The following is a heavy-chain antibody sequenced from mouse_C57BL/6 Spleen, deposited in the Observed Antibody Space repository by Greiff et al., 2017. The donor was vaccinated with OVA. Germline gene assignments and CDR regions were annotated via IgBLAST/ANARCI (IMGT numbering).Heavy chain of an antibody. D-gene: IGHD2-2*01. CDR3: TDHGYLYAMDY. CDR2: IRLKSDNYAT. CDR1: GFTFSNYW. J-gene: IGHJ4*01. V-gene: IGHV6-3*01. Sequence: DVQLVESGGGLVQPGGSMKLSCVASGFTFSNYWMNWVRQSPEKGLEWVAQIRLKSDNYATHYAESVKGRFTISRDDSKSSVYLQMNNLRAEDTGIYYCTDHGYLYAMDYWGQGTSVTVSS.